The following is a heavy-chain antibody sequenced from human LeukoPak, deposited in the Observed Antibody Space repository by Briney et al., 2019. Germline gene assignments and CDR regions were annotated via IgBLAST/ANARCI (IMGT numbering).Heavy chain of an antibody. V-gene: IGHV3-33*06. CDR2: IWYDGSNK. Sequence: PGGSLRLSCAASGFTFSSYGMHWVRQAPGKGLEWVAVIWYDGSNKYYAVSVRGRFTISRDNSKNTLYLQMISLRAEDTAVYFCAKGVVPAAIYYMDVWGKGTTVTVSS. D-gene: IGHD2-2*01. CDR1: GFTFSSYG. CDR3: AKGVVPAAIYYMDV. J-gene: IGHJ6*03.